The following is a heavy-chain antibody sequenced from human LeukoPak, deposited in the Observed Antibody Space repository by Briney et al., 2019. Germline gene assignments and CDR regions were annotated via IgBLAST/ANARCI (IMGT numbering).Heavy chain of an antibody. V-gene: IGHV1-2*02. J-gene: IGHJ6*03. CDR1: GYAFTGYY. D-gene: IGHD2-8*01. CDR2: INPDGDVT. Sequence: ASVKVSCKASGYAFTGYYIHWVRQAPGQGLEWMGWINPDGDVTKSAQKFQGRVTMTTDKSINTVFMELSGLTSDDTALYYCARGPNHYYYMDFWGKGTTVSVSS. CDR3: ARGPNHYYYMDF.